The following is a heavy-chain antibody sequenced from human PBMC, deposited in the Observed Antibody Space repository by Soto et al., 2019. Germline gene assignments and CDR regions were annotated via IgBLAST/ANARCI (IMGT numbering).Heavy chain of an antibody. CDR1: GGSFTSNNW. D-gene: IGHD1-7*01. J-gene: IGHJ4*02. Sequence: QVQLQESGPGLVTPSGTLSLTCAVSGGSFTSNNWLTWVRQPPGQGLEWIGEIYRTGSTNYNPSLKSRVTISLDKPTNQLSLKVTSLTAADTAVYYCASRDPGTSVDYWGQGTLVTVSS. V-gene: IGHV4-4*02. CDR2: IYRTGST. CDR3: ASRDPGTSVDY.